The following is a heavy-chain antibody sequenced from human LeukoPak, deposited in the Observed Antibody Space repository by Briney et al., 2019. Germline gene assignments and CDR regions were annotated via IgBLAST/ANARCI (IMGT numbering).Heavy chain of an antibody. CDR2: IYSGGST. CDR3: ASHVLRFLEWFSLNY. CDR1: GFTVSSNY. J-gene: IGHJ4*02. V-gene: IGHV3-66*02. Sequence: GGSLRLSCAASGFTVSSNYMSWVRQAPGKGLEWVSVIYSGGSTYYADSVKGRFTISRDNSKNTLYLQMNSLRAEDTAVYYCASHVLRFLEWFSLNYWGQGTLVTVSS. D-gene: IGHD3-3*01.